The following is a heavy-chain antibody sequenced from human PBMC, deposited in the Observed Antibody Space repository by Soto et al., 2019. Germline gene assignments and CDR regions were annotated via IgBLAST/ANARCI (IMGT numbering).Heavy chain of an antibody. J-gene: IGHJ5*02. D-gene: IGHD2-15*01. Sequence: EGSLRLSCAASGFTFSSYGMHWVRQAPGKGLEWVAVISYDGSNKYYADSVKGRFTISRDSARNTLFLQMNYLTGEDTAVYYCARTFVDGMAGFGPWGQGTLVTVSS. CDR2: ISYDGSNK. CDR1: GFTFSSYG. CDR3: ARTFVDGMAGFGP. V-gene: IGHV3-30*03.